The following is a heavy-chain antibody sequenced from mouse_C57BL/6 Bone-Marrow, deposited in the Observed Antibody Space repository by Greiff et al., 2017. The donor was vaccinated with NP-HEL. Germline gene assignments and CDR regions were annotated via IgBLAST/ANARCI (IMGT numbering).Heavy chain of an antibody. CDR1: GYTFTSYW. CDR3: AALAWFAY. V-gene: IGHV1-69*01. Sequence: VKLMESGAELVMPGASVKLSCKASGYTFTSYWMHWVKQRPGQGLEWIGEIDPSDSYTNYNQKFKGKSTLTVDKSSSTAYMQLSSLTSEDSAVYYCAALAWFAYWGQGTLVTVSA. J-gene: IGHJ3*01. CDR2: IDPSDSYT. D-gene: IGHD2-10*02.